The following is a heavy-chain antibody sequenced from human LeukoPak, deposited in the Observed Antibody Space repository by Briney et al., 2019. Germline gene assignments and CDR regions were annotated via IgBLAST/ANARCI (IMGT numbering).Heavy chain of an antibody. D-gene: IGHD3-22*01. J-gene: IGHJ3*02. CDR2: INSDGTR. V-gene: IGHV3-74*01. CDR1: GFTFNNSW. Sequence: GGSLRLSCAGSGFTFNNSWMHWVRQAPGKGLVWVSRINSDGTRSYADSVKGRFTISRDHAKNTRFLQMNSLRVEDTAVYFCASPRSGDRGGYHDPCDIWGQGTMVTVSS. CDR3: ASPRSGDRGGYHDPCDI.